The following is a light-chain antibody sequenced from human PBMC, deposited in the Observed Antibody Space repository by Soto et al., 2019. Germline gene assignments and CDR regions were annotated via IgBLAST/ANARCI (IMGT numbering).Light chain of an antibody. V-gene: IGKV1-5*03. CDR3: QQSYSMPIT. CDR1: QTISSW. Sequence: DIQMTQSPSTLSGSVGDRVTITCRASQTISSWLAWYQQKPGKAPKLLIYKASTLKSGVPSRFSGSGSGTEFTLTIRSLQPQDFATYYCQQSYSMPITFGQGTRLEIK. CDR2: KAS. J-gene: IGKJ5*01.